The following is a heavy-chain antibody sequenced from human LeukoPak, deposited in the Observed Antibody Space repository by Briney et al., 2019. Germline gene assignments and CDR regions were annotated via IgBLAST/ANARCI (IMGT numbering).Heavy chain of an antibody. CDR2: IYPGDSET. Sequence: GESLKISCTGSGYIFTNYWIAWVRQMPGKGLEWVGIIYPGDSETTYSPSFQGQVTISADKSITTTNLQWSSLKASDTAMYYCARGRGYCSSSSCYDFDYWGQGTLVTVPS. D-gene: IGHD2-2*01. J-gene: IGHJ4*02. CDR3: ARGRGYCSSSSCYDFDY. CDR1: GYIFTNYW. V-gene: IGHV5-51*01.